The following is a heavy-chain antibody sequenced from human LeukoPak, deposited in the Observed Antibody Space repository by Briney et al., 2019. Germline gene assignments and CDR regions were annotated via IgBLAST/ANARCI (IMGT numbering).Heavy chain of an antibody. J-gene: IGHJ4*02. CDR2: ISYDGNNK. V-gene: IGHV3-30-3*01. Sequence: GGSLRLSCAASGFTFSSYAMHWARQAPGKGLEWVAVISYDGNNKHYVDSVKGRFTISRDNSKNTVYLQMNSLRAEDTAVYYCARDLSSGYSGNYGAFEYWGQGTLVIVSS. D-gene: IGHD1-26*01. CDR1: GFTFSSYA. CDR3: ARDLSSGYSGNYGAFEY.